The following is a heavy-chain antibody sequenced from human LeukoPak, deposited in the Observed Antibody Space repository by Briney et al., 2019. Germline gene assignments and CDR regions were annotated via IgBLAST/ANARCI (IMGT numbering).Heavy chain of an antibody. V-gene: IGHV6-1*01. D-gene: IGHD3-10*01. CDR2: TYYKSKWYN. Sequence: SQTLSLTCAVSGDSVSSNSAAWHWIRQSPSRGLEWLGRTYYKSKWYNDYALSVKSRITINPDTSENQFSLHLSSVTAADTAVYYCAGTMVRGVIITVDWGQGTLVTVSS. CDR3: AGTMVRGVIITVD. J-gene: IGHJ4*02. CDR1: GDSVSSNSAA.